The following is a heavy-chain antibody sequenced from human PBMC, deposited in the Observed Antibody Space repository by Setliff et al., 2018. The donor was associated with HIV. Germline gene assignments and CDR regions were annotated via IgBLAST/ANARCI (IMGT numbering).Heavy chain of an antibody. CDR3: AKAGGYNFAS. D-gene: IGHD5-18*01. CDR1: GASITSGSYY. V-gene: IGHV4-61*09. Sequence: SETLSLTCNVSGASITSGSYYWSWIRRPAGKGLEWIGHIYSRGPTNYNPSLRSRVIISVDTSKNQLSLSLSSVTAADTAVYYCAKAGGYNFASWGQGMLVTVSS. J-gene: IGHJ4*02. CDR2: IYSRGPT.